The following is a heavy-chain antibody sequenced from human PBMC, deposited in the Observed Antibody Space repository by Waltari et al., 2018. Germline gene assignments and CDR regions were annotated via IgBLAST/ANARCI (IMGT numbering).Heavy chain of an antibody. CDR1: GFPFTSDA. CDR3: ARNGDRRYHYSYMDV. CDR2: ISYDGKNT. D-gene: IGHD3-10*01. J-gene: IGHJ6*03. Sequence: QGQLVESGGGVVQPGRSLRLACADSGFPFTSDAFYWVSRGPGKGLNLVAVISYDGKNTYYANSVGGRFTLSRDNSKNTIYLQMNSLRIEDTAVYYCARNGDRRYHYSYMDVWGKGTTVTVSS. V-gene: IGHV3-30*04.